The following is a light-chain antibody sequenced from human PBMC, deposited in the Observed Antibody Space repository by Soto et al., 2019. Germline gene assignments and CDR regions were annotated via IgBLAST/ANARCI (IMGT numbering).Light chain of an antibody. CDR3: QQYGSFPLT. V-gene: IGKV3-20*01. Sequence: EIVLTQSPGTLSLSPGERATLSCRASQSVSNSYLAWYQQRPGQAPRLLIYGASSRATGIPDRFSGSGSGTDFTLTISRLEPEDFAVYYCQQYGSFPLTFGGGTKVEIK. CDR1: QSVSNSY. CDR2: GAS. J-gene: IGKJ4*01.